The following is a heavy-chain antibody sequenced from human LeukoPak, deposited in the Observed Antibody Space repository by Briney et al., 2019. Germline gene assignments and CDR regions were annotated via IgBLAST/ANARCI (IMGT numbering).Heavy chain of an antibody. J-gene: IGHJ4*02. CDR1: GASVSSSTYS. V-gene: IGHV4-61*01. CDR2: IYYNGRT. Sequence: PSETLSLTCAVSGASVSSSTYSWSWIRQPPGKGLEWIAYIYYNGRTTYNPSLKSRVTLSLDTSKNQFSLKLSSVIAADTAVYYCARGYCTNGVCSSDYFDYWGQGTLVTVSS. CDR3: ARGYCTNGVCSSDYFDY. D-gene: IGHD2-8*01.